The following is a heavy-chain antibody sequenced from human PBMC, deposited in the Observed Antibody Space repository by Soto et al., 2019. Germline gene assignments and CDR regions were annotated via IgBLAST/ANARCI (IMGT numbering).Heavy chain of an antibody. D-gene: IGHD6-13*01. CDR3: ASEGSSSWSLGYNWFDP. Sequence: SVKVSCKASGGTFSSYAISWVRQAPGQGLEWMGGIIPIFGTANYAQKFQGRVTITADESTSTAYMELSSLRSEDTAVYYCASEGSSSWSLGYNWFDPWGRGTLVTVSS. CDR2: IIPIFGTA. CDR1: GGTFSSYA. J-gene: IGHJ5*02. V-gene: IGHV1-69*13.